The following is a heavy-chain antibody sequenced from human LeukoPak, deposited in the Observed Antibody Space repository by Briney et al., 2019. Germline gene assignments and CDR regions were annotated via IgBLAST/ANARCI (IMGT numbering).Heavy chain of an antibody. D-gene: IGHD1-26*01. CDR3: ARDKLVGATTSYYYVDV. J-gene: IGHJ6*03. Sequence: PSETLSLTCTVSGGSISSYYWSWIRQPAGKGLEWIGRIYTSGSTNYNPSLKSRVTMSVDTSKNQFSLKLSSVTAADTAVYYCARDKLVGATTSYYYVDVWGKGTTVTVSS. CDR1: GGSISSYY. CDR2: IYTSGST. V-gene: IGHV4-4*07.